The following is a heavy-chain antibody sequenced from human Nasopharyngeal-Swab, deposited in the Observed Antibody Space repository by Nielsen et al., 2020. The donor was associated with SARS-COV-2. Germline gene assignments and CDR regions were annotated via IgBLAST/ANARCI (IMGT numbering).Heavy chain of an antibody. D-gene: IGHD5-18*01. CDR3: AHTDTAMVTGLLPDY. CDR1: GFSLSADGVG. CDR2: IFWYDDK. Sequence: SGPTLVTPTQTLTLTCTFSGFSLSADGVGVGWIRQAPGKALEWVALIFWYDDKRYSPSLKTRLTITKDTSKNQVVLTMTNVGPMDTATYYCAHTDTAMVTGLLPDYWGQGTLVTVSS. V-gene: IGHV2-5*01. J-gene: IGHJ4*02.